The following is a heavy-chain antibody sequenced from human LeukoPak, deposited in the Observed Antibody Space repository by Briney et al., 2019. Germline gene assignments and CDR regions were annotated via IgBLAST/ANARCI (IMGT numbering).Heavy chain of an antibody. Sequence: GGSLRLSCAASGFTFSSYAMNWVRQAPGKGLEWVSAISGSGGSTYYADSVKGRFTISRDNSKNTVYLQMNSLRAEDTAVYYWEKASSRVTTPGGYFDYGGQEPLVTVPS. D-gene: IGHD4-17*01. CDR1: GFTFSSYA. CDR3: EKASSRVTTPGGYFDY. CDR2: ISGSGGST. J-gene: IGHJ4*02. V-gene: IGHV3-23*01.